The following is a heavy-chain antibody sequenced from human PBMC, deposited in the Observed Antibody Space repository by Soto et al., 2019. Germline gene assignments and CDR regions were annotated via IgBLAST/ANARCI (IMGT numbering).Heavy chain of an antibody. CDR2: IIPIFGTA. CDR1: GGTFSSYA. Sequence: SVRVSCKASGGTFSSYAISWVRQAPGQGLEWMGGIIPIFGTANYAQKFQGRVTITADESTSTAYMELSSLRSEDTAVYYCARERGNYYDSSGYSSGPYYFDYWGQGTLVTVSS. D-gene: IGHD3-22*01. V-gene: IGHV1-69*13. CDR3: ARERGNYYDSSGYSSGPYYFDY. J-gene: IGHJ4*02.